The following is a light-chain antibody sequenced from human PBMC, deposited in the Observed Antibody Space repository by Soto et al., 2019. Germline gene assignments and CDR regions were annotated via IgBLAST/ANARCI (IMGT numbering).Light chain of an antibody. J-gene: IGKJ1*01. V-gene: IGKV3-15*01. Sequence: LVMTQSPATLSVSPVEIATLSGSSSRGISSNLAWYQQKPGQAPRLLIYDASTRATGIPARFSDSGSGTEFTLTIRSLQSEDFAVYYCHQYNNWPPWKFGKGTTVDIK. CDR2: DAS. CDR3: HQYNNWPPWK. CDR1: RGISSN.